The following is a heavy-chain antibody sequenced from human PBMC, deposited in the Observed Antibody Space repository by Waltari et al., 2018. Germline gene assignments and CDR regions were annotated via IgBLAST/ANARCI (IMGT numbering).Heavy chain of an antibody. CDR3: ARLLIEPSGLGWYSFDH. V-gene: IGHV4-34*01. D-gene: IGHD2-21*01. CDR1: GASFNINY. J-gene: IGHJ4*02. CDR2: ITRGGNA. Sequence: QVQILQSGAGLLKPSETLSLTCAVYGASFNINYWSWIRQSPGKGLEWIAEITRGGNANYNPSLRSRVTISVDMSKNQVSLNLSSVTAADTAVYYCARLLIEPSGLGWYSFDHWGQGIPVIVS.